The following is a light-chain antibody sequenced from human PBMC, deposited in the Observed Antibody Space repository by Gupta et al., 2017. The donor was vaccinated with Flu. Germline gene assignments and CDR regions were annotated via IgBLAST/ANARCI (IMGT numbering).Light chain of an antibody. V-gene: IGLV2-14*01. Sequence: QSALTQPASVSGSPGQSITISCTGTSSDVGGFHQVSWYQQHPGKAPKIMIYEVNNRPSGVSNRFSGSQSGNTASLTISGLQAEDEADYYCSSYTSFSTRVFGGGTKLIVL. CDR3: SSYTSFSTRV. J-gene: IGLJ3*02. CDR1: SSDVGGFHQ. CDR2: EVN.